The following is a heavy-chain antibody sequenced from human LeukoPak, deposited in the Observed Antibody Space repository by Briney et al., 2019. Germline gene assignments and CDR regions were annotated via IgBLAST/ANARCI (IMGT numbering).Heavy chain of an antibody. D-gene: IGHD3-16*01. CDR2: ISSSSSYI. Sequence: GGSLRLSCAASGFTFKTYTMHWVRQAPGMGLEWVSSISSSSSYIFYADSVKGRFTISRDNAKNSLYRQMSSLRAEDAAVYYCAREGGYQYYYAMDVWGQGTTVTVSS. CDR3: AREGGYQYYYAMDV. V-gene: IGHV3-21*01. CDR1: GFTFKTYT. J-gene: IGHJ6*02.